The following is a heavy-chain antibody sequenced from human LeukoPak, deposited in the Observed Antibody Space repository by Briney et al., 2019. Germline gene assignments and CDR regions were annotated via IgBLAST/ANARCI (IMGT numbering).Heavy chain of an antibody. Sequence: GGSLRLSCAASGFTFRNSAMSWVRQAPGKGLEWVSTISGSGVGTYYADSVKGRFTISRDNFKNTLYLQMNSQRAEDTAVYYCAKNNWNDMPFVDDWGQGTLVTVSS. CDR3: AKNNWNDMPFVDD. J-gene: IGHJ4*02. V-gene: IGHV3-23*01. CDR1: GFTFRNSA. D-gene: IGHD1-20*01. CDR2: ISGSGVGT.